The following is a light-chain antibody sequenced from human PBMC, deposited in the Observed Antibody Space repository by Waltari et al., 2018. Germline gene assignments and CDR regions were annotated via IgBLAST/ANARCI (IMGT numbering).Light chain of an antibody. J-gene: IGKJ4*01. CDR3: QQYNNWPPLT. CDR1: QNVRN. V-gene: IGKV3D-20*02. Sequence: EIVLTQSPATLSLSPGEGATLSCRTSQNVRNLAWYQQKPGQAPRLLIYDASTRVTGIPDRFSGGGSGTDFTLTISRLEPADFAVYYCQQYNNWPPLTFGGGTTVEI. CDR2: DAS.